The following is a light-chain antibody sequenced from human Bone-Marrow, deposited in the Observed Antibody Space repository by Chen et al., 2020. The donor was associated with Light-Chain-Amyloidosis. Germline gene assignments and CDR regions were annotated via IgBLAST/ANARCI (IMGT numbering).Light chain of an antibody. V-gene: IGLV3-21*02. CDR1: NIGSTS. CDR3: EVWDRSSDRPV. J-gene: IGLJ3*02. Sequence: SYVLTQPSSVSVAPGQTATSACGGNNIGSTSVHWYQQTPGQAPLLVVYEDSDRPSGIPERLSGSNSGNTATLTISRVEAWDEADYYCEVWDRSSDRPVFGGGAKLTVL. CDR2: EDS.